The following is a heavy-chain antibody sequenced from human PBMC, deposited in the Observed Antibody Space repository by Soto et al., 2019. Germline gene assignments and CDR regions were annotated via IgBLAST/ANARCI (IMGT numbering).Heavy chain of an antibody. Sequence: GGSLRLSCAASGFTFSSYGMHWVRQAPGKGLEWVAVIWYDGSNKYYADSVKGRFTISRDNSKNTLYLQMNSLRAEDTAVYYCAREVGGSGYDYPPDYYYGMDVWVQGTTVTVSS. CDR3: AREVGGSGYDYPPDYYYGMDV. CDR2: IWYDGSNK. V-gene: IGHV3-33*01. J-gene: IGHJ6*02. CDR1: GFTFSSYG. D-gene: IGHD5-12*01.